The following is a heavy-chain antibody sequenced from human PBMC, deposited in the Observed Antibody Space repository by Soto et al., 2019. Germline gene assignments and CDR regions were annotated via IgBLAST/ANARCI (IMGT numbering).Heavy chain of an antibody. V-gene: IGHV1-69*12. CDR3: ARGGLKVTTFGWFDP. CDR2: IIPIFGTA. CDR1: GGTCSSYA. D-gene: IGHD3-16*01. J-gene: IGHJ5*02. Sequence: QVQLVQSGAEVKKPGSSVKVSCKASGGTCSSYAISWVRPAPGQGLEWMGGIIPIFGTANSAQKFQGRVTITADESTSTAYMELSSLRSEDTAVYYCARGGLKVTTFGWFDPWCQGTLVTVSS.